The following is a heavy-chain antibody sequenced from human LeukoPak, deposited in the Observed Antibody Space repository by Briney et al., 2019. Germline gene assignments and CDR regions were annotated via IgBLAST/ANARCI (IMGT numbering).Heavy chain of an antibody. CDR2: IRSKAYGGTT. D-gene: IGHD3-10*01. CDR1: GFTFGDYA. V-gene: IGHV3-49*04. CDR3: TRHGSGSYYSYFDY. Sequence: GGSLRLSCTASGFTFGDYAMSWVRQAPGKGLEWVGFIRSKAYGGTTEYAASVKGRFTISRDDSKSIAYLQMNSLKTEDTAVYYCTRHGSGSYYSYFDYWGQGTLVTVPS. J-gene: IGHJ4*02.